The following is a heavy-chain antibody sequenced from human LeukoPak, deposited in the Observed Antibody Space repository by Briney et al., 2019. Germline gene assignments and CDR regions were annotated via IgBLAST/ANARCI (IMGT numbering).Heavy chain of an antibody. Sequence: EASVKVSCKASGYTFTSYAMHWVRQAPGQRLEWMGWINAVNGNTKYSQKFQGRVTITRDTSASTAYMELSSLRSEDTAVYYCARTRWELLYWFDPWGQGTLVTVSS. CDR2: INAVNGNT. J-gene: IGHJ5*02. CDR1: GYTFTSYA. V-gene: IGHV1-3*01. CDR3: ARTRWELLYWFDP. D-gene: IGHD1-26*01.